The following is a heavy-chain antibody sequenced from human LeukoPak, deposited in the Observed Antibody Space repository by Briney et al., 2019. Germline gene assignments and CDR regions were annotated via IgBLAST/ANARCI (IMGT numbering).Heavy chain of an antibody. J-gene: IGHJ2*01. CDR3: AREIMVSREWYFDL. Sequence: PGGSLRLSCAASGLTLSNYWMHWVRQAPGKGLVWVSCMNNDGSGTTYADSVRGRFTISRDNAKNTLYLQMNSLRVEDTAVYFCAREIMVSREWYFDLWGRGTLVTVAS. D-gene: IGHD2-21*01. V-gene: IGHV3-74*01. CDR2: MNNDGSGT. CDR1: GLTLSNYW.